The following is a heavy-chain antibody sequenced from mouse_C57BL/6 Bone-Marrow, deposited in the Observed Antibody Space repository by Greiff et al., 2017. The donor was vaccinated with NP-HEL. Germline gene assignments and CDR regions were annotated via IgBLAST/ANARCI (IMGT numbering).Heavy chain of an antibody. J-gene: IGHJ3*01. CDR2: IDPSDSYT. D-gene: IGHD1-1*01. V-gene: IGHV1-69*01. Sequence: VQLQQPGAELVMPGASVKLSCKASGYTFTSYWMHWVKQRPGQGLEWIGEIDPSDSYTNYNQKFKGKSTLTVDKSSSTAYMQLSSLTSEDSAVYYCARDYYYGSSPAWFAYWGQGTLVTVSA. CDR1: GYTFTSYW. CDR3: ARDYYYGSSPAWFAY.